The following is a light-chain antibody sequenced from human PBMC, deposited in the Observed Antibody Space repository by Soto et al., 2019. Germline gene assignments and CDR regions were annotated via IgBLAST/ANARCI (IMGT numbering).Light chain of an antibody. V-gene: IGKV3-11*01. CDR2: DAS. CDR1: QTIGKY. Sequence: EVVLTQSPAILSLSPGESGTLSCRASQTIGKYLVWYQQRPGQAPRLLFYDASVRATGIPARFNGSGSGTDFTLSITSPEPEDSAVYYCQQRVNWPSGFFTFGPGTKVEVK. CDR3: QQRVNWPSGFFT. J-gene: IGKJ3*01.